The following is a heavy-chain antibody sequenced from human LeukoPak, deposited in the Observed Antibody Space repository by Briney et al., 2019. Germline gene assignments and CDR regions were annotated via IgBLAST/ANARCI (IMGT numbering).Heavy chain of an antibody. D-gene: IGHD2/OR15-2a*01. CDR2: LYDSGTT. CDR1: GVSVSSGGNY. J-gene: IGHJ3*02. V-gene: IGHV4-31*03. CDR3: ASASLNIYAFDI. Sequence: SETLSLTCSVSGVSVSSGGNYWNWIRQHPGKGLEWIGYLYDSGTTHYDPSLQSRVTISVDTSKNHFSLKLSSVTAADTAVYYCASASLNIYAFDIWGQGTMVTVSS.